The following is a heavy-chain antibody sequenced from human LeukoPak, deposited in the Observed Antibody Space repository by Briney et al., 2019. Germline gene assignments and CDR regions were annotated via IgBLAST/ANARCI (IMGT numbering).Heavy chain of an antibody. CDR1: GYTSTNDD. CDR2: MNPNSGNT. J-gene: IGHJ5*02. CDR3: ARAAVATRRGSWFDP. V-gene: IGHV1-8*01. D-gene: IGHD5-12*01. Sequence: GASVKVSCKASGYTSTNDDINWVRQATGQGLEWMGWMNPNSGNTGYAQKFQGRVTMTRNTSINTAYMELSSLRSEDTAVYYCARAAVATRRGSWFDPWGQGTLVTVSS.